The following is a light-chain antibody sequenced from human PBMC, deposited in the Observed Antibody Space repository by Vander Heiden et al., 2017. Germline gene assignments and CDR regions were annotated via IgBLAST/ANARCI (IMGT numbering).Light chain of an antibody. V-gene: IGLV2-14*01. CDR3: SSYTSSSSYV. J-gene: IGLJ1*01. CDR1: VSDVGGYNY. Sequence: SALPLPASVSGSSGPSITISCTCTVSDVGGYNYIAWYQPHPGKAPKLMISEVSKRPSGVSNRFSGSKSGNTASLTISGLQAEEEADYYCSSYTSSSSYVFGTGTKVTVL. CDR2: EVS.